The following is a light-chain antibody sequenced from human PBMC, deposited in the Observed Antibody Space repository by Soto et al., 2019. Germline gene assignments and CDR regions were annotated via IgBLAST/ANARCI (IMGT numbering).Light chain of an antibody. CDR1: QSLFDSDNGNTY. CDR3: QQYDKWFSIT. V-gene: IGKV2-40*01. Sequence: IVMTQTPLSLSVTPGEPASISCRSSQSLFDSDNGNTYVDWYQXXAGQAXXPXIFDASTRATGIPARFSGSGSGTEFTLTISRLEPEDFAVYYGQQYDKWFSITFSQGTRLEIK. J-gene: IGKJ5*01. CDR2: DAS.